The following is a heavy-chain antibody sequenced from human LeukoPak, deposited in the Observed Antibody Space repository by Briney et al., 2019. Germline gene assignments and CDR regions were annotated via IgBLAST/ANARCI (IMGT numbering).Heavy chain of an antibody. CDR2: ISYDGSNK. J-gene: IGHJ4*02. V-gene: IGHV3-30*18. D-gene: IGHD5-12*01. Sequence: GGSLRLSCAASGFTFSSYGMHWVRQAPGKGLEWVAVISYDGSNKYYADSVKGRFTISRDNSKNTLYLQMNSLRAEDTAVYYCAKGLRGYSGYDPAFDYWGQGTLVTVSS. CDR3: AKGLRGYSGYDPAFDY. CDR1: GFTFSSYG.